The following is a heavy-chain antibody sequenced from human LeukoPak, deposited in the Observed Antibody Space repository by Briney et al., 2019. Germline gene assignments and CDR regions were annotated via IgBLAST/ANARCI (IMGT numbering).Heavy chain of an antibody. V-gene: IGHV3-11*04. CDR2: ISSSGSTI. CDR3: AELGITMIGGV. J-gene: IGHJ6*04. Sequence: GGSLRLSCAASGLTVSKNYMSWVRQAPGKGLEWVSYISSSGSTIYYADSVKGRFTISRDNAKNSLYLQMNSLRAEDTAVYYCAELGITMIGGVWGKGTTVTISS. D-gene: IGHD3-10*02. CDR1: GLTVSKNY.